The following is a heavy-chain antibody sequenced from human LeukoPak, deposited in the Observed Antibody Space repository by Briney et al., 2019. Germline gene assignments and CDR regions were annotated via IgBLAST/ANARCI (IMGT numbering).Heavy chain of an antibody. CDR1: GFTFHTHA. Sequence: PGGSLRLSCAASGFTFHTHAMPWVRQAPGKGLEWVAVISSDGSNKFYAESVRCRFTISRDNPKSTVFLQMNSLRAEDAAVYYCARGDRITMVRGVIITLYGMDVWGQGTTVTVSS. J-gene: IGHJ6*02. CDR3: ARGDRITMVRGVIITLYGMDV. D-gene: IGHD3-10*01. CDR2: ISSDGSNK. V-gene: IGHV3-30-3*01.